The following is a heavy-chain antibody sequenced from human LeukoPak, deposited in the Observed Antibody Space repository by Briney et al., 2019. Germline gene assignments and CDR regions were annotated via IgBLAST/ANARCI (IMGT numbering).Heavy chain of an antibody. CDR3: VRDNRSYNFDY. V-gene: IGHV3-74*01. D-gene: IGHD1-26*01. Sequence: GGSLRLSCAGSRFTFTRFWMHWVRQAPGKGLVWVSCIKSDGSFTSIADSAKGRFTISRDNAKNTVYLQMNSLRAEDTAVYYCVRDNRSYNFDYWGQGTLVTVSS. J-gene: IGHJ4*02. CDR2: IKSDGSFT. CDR1: RFTFTRFW.